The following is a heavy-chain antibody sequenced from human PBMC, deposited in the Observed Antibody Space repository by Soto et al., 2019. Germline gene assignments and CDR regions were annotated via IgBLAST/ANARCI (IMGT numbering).Heavy chain of an antibody. V-gene: IGHV3-11*01. CDR3: ARDTVVFDY. D-gene: IGHD4-17*01. CDR2: ISSSGSTI. J-gene: IGHJ4*02. Sequence: GGSLRLSCAASGFTFSDYMSWIRQAPGKGLEWVSYISSSGSTIYYADSVKGRFTISRDNAKSSLYLQMNSLTAEDTAVYHCARDTVVFDYWGQGTLVTVSS. CDR1: GFTFSDY.